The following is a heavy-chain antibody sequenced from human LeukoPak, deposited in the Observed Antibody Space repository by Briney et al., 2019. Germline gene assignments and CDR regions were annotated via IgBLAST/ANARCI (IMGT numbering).Heavy chain of an antibody. J-gene: IGHJ4*02. Sequence: GGSLRLSCAASGFSFSSYAMSWVRQAPGKGLEWVSAISGSGGSTYYADSVKGRFTISRDNSKNTLYLQMNSLRAEDTAVYYCAKDPGYSFPPYYFDYWGQGTLVTVSS. CDR1: GFSFSSYA. CDR2: ISGSGGST. CDR3: AKDPGYSFPPYYFDY. D-gene: IGHD5-18*01. V-gene: IGHV3-23*01.